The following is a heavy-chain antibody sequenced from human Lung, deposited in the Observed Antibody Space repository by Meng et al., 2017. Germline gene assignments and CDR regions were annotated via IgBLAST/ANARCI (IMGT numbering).Heavy chain of an antibody. Sequence: LRLQDSGPRLGNRSRTLSPTCPVSGCSISSGNWWSWVRQPPGKGLEWIGEISHSGNTNYSPSFRGRVTMSVGRSRDQFSLELNSVTAADTAVYFCARNGAYCLHSWGQGTLVTVSS. J-gene: IGHJ4*02. V-gene: IGHV4-4*02. D-gene: IGHD4-17*01. CDR1: GCSISSGNW. CDR3: ARNGAYCLHS. CDR2: ISHSGNT.